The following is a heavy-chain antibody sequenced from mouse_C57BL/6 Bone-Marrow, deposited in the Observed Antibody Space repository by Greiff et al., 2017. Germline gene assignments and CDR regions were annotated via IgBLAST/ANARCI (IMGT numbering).Heavy chain of an antibody. CDR1: GYTFTDSY. J-gene: IGHJ3*01. D-gene: IGHD2-1*01. Sequence: EVQLQQSGPELVKPGASVKISCKASGYTFTDSYMNWVKQSHGKSLEWLGDINPNNGGTSYNQKFKGKATLTVDKSSSTAYMELRSLTSEDSAVYYCAPDYYGNYVGFAYWGQGTLVTVSA. CDR3: APDYYGNYVGFAY. V-gene: IGHV1-26*01. CDR2: INPNNGGT.